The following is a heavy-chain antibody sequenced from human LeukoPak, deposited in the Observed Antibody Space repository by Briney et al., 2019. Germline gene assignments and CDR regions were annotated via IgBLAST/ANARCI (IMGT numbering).Heavy chain of an antibody. CDR1: GFTFSSYS. D-gene: IGHD3-22*01. Sequence: GGSLRLSCAAPGFTFSSYSMNWVRQAPGKGLEWVSSISSSSSYIYYADSVKGRFTISRDNAKNSLYLQMNSLRAEDTAVYYCAREVVVITTRWFDPWGQGTLVTVSS. CDR2: ISSSSSYI. V-gene: IGHV3-21*04. J-gene: IGHJ5*02. CDR3: AREVVVITTRWFDP.